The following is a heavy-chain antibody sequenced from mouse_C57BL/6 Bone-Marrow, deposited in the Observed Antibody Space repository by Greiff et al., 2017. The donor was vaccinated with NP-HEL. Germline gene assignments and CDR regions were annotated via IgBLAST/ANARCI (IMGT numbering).Heavy chain of an antibody. V-gene: IGHV1-81*01. D-gene: IGHD2-1*01. CDR1: GYTFTSYG. CDR3: ARAYPYGNYEGYWYFDV. Sequence: VQLQQSGAELARPGASVKLSCKASGYTFTSYGISWVKQRPGQGLEWIGEIYPRSGNTYYNEKFKGKATLTADKSSSTAYMELRSLTSEDSAVYFCARAYPYGNYEGYWYFDVWGTGTTVTVSS. CDR2: IYPRSGNT. J-gene: IGHJ1*03.